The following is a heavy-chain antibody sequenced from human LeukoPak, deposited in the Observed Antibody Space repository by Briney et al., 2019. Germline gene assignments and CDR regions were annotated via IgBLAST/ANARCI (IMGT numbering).Heavy chain of an antibody. CDR1: GGSISSYY. CDR3: ARRGQDYYDSSGYSYWFDP. Sequence: SETLSLTCTVSGGSISSYYWSWIRQPPGKGLEWIGYIYYSGGTNYNPSLKSRVTISVDTSKNQFSLKLSSVTAADTAVYCCARRGQDYYDSSGYSYWFDPWGQGTLVTVSS. D-gene: IGHD3-22*01. CDR2: IYYSGGT. J-gene: IGHJ5*02. V-gene: IGHV4-59*01.